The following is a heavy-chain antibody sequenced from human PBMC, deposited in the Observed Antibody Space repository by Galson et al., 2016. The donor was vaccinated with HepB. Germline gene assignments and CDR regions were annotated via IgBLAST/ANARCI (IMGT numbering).Heavy chain of an antibody. J-gene: IGHJ4*02. CDR3: TRDFDY. CDR2: TSYRSKWSN. CDR1: GDSVSSNTAS. V-gene: IGHV6-1*01. Sequence: CAIPGDSVSSNTASCNWIRQSPSRGFEWLGRTSYRSKWSNEYAESVKSRITINPDTSENQFFLQLNSETPEVTAVYYCTRDFDYWGQGTLVTGSS.